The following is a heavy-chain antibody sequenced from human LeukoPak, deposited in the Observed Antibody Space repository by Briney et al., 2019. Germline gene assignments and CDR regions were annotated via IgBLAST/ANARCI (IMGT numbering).Heavy chain of an antibody. V-gene: IGHV1-8*01. J-gene: IGHJ6*02. CDR3: ARFQSIVVVPAATQLGGMDV. D-gene: IGHD2-2*01. Sequence: ASVKVSCKASGYTFTSYDINWVRQANGQGLEWMGWVSPNSGNTGYAQKFQGRVTMTRNTSISTAYMELSSLRSEDTAVYYCARFQSIVVVPAATQLGGMDVWGQGTTVTVSS. CDR1: GYTFTSYD. CDR2: VSPNSGNT.